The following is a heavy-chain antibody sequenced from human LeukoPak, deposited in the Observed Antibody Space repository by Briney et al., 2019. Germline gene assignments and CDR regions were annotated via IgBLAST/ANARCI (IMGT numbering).Heavy chain of an antibody. CDR3: ARQPRTYYDILTGYYSEYYFDY. CDR2: IYYSGST. CDR1: GGSISSPY. Sequence: SETLSLTCTDPGGSISSPYWSWIRQPPGKGLEWIGYIYYSGSTNYIPSLKSRVTISVYTSKNQFSLKLSSVTAADTAVYYCARQPRTYYDILTGYYSEYYFDYCGQGTLVTVSS. V-gene: IGHV4-59*11. D-gene: IGHD3-9*01. J-gene: IGHJ4*02.